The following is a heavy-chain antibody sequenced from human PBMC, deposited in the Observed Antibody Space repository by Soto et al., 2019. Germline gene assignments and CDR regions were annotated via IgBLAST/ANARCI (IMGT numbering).Heavy chain of an antibody. J-gene: IGHJ3*01. CDR2: IHSDGSTT. CDR3: VRGDKGGFDL. Sequence: EVQLVESEGGLVQRGGSLRLSCAASGFTFNYYWMHWVRQAPGQGLVWVSHIHSDGSTTTYADSVKGRFTISRDNAKNTLYLKMNSLSAEDTAVYYCVRGDKGGFDLWGQGPTVTVSS. CDR1: GFTFNYYW. V-gene: IGHV3-74*01. D-gene: IGHD2-21*02.